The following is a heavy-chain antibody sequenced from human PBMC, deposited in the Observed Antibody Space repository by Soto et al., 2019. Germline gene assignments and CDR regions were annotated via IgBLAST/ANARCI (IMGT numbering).Heavy chain of an antibody. Sequence: PRGSLKISCKGSGYSFTSYWIGWVRQMPGKGLEWMGIIYPGDSDTRYSPSFQGQVTISADKSISTAYLQWSSLKASDTAMYYCAKRDCSSTSCPFDIWGQGTMVTVSS. CDR3: AKRDCSSTSCPFDI. D-gene: IGHD2-2*01. V-gene: IGHV5-51*01. CDR1: GYSFTSYW. CDR2: IYPGDSDT. J-gene: IGHJ3*02.